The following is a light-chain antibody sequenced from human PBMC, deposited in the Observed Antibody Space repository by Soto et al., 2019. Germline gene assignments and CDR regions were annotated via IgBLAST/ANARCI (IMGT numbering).Light chain of an antibody. CDR3: SSYAGSNNFDVV. J-gene: IGLJ2*01. V-gene: IGLV2-8*01. CDR2: DVS. CDR1: SSDVGGFNY. Sequence: QSVLTQPPSASGSPGQSVTISCTGTSSDVGGFNYVSWYQQHPGKAPKLMIYDVSKRPSGVPDRFSGSKSGNTASLTVSGLQAEDEADYYCSSYAGSNNFDVVFGGGTKLTVL.